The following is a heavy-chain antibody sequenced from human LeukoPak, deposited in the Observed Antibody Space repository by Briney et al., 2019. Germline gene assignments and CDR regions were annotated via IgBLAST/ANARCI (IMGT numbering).Heavy chain of an antibody. J-gene: IGHJ4*02. V-gene: IGHV2-5*02. D-gene: IGHD3-22*01. CDR3: AHRKNYYDSSVFDN. CDR2: IYWDDDR. CDR1: GFSLNTRGVG. Sequence: SGPTLVNPTQTLTLTCTFSGFSLNTRGVGVGWIRQPPGRALEWLALIYWDDDRRYSPSLKSRLTITKDTSKNQVVLTMTNMDPVDTATYSCAHRKNYYDSSVFDNWGQGTLVTVSS.